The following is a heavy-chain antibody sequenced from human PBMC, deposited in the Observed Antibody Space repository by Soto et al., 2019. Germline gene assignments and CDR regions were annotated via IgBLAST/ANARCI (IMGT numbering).Heavy chain of an antibody. Sequence: GGSLRLSCAASGFTFSNFGMHWVRQAPGKGLEWVAAISADGSDKYFSGSVKGRFTISRDNSKNTLFLQMNSLRLEDTAVYYCVRGGAVARQELDYWGQGTLVPVSS. CDR1: GFTFSNFG. V-gene: IGHV3-30*03. CDR2: ISADGSDK. J-gene: IGHJ4*02. CDR3: VRGGAVARQELDY. D-gene: IGHD5-12*01.